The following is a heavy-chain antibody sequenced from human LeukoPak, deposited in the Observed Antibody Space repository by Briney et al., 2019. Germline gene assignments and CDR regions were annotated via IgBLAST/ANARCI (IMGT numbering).Heavy chain of an antibody. CDR1: GFTFSSYE. J-gene: IGHJ4*02. CDR2: ISSSGSTI. CDR3: ARGLAVAGNYFDY. D-gene: IGHD6-19*01. Sequence: PGGSLRLSCAASGFTFSSYEMNWVRQAPGKGLEWISYISSSGSTIHYADSVKGRFTISRDNSKNTLYPQMSSLRAEDTAVYYCARGLAVAGNYFDYWGQGTLVTVSS. V-gene: IGHV3-48*03.